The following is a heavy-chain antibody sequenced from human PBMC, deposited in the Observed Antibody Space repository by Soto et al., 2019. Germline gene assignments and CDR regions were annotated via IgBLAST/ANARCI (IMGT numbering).Heavy chain of an antibody. Sequence: GGGLRLSCEVSGFRFDDYGMHWVRQAPGKGLEWIAGISRDSRSISYGGSMKGRFTISRDNAQNSLYLQLNSLRADDTAFYYCVKDALTTVAYYFDYWGQGALVTVS. V-gene: IGHV3-9*01. D-gene: IGHD4-17*01. CDR1: GFRFDDYG. J-gene: IGHJ4*02. CDR2: ISRDSRSI. CDR3: VKDALTTVAYYFDY.